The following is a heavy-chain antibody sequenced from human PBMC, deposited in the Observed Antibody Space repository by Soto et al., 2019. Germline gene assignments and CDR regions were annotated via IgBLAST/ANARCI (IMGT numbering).Heavy chain of an antibody. CDR2: ISGSGGST. V-gene: IGHV3-23*01. J-gene: IGHJ4*02. D-gene: IGHD3-10*02. CDR3: AKDPCAVFVQLSYFDY. Sequence: GGSLRLSCAASGFTFSNYAMNWVRQAPGKGLEWVSAISGSGGSTYYADSVKGRFTISRDNSNNTLYLPMNSLIAEDTAIYYCAKDPCAVFVQLSYFDYWGQGTLVTVSS. CDR1: GFTFSNYA.